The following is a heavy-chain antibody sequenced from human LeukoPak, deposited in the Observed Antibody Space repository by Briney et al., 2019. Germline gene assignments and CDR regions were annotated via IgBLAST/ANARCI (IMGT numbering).Heavy chain of an antibody. V-gene: IGHV4-31*03. D-gene: IGHD3-22*01. J-gene: IGHJ4*02. Sequence: SETLSLTCTVSGGSISSGGYYWSWIRQHPGKGLEWIGYIYYSGSTYYNPSLKSRVTISVDTSKNQFSLKLSSVTAADTAVYYCARHYYDSSGQCYVFDYWGQGTLVTVSS. CDR3: ARHYYDSSGQCYVFDY. CDR1: GGSISSGGYY. CDR2: IYYSGST.